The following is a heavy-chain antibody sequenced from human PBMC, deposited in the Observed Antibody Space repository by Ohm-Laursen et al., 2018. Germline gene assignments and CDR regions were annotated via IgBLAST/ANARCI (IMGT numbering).Heavy chain of an antibody. J-gene: IGHJ4*02. CDR3: AGLDYAGRPFPY. Sequence: GTLSLTCTVSGASISDYLWSWIRQPAGKGLEWIGRINKGGGTTYNPSLSSRVSMSADTSNNRFSLKLNSVTAADTAVYYCAGLDYAGRPFPYWGQGTLVTVSS. CDR1: GASISDYL. CDR2: INKGGGT. V-gene: IGHV4-4*07. D-gene: IGHD4-23*01.